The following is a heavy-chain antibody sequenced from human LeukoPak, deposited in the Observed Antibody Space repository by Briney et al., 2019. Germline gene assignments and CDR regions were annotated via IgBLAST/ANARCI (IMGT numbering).Heavy chain of an antibody. CDR2: ISYGGSNK. CDR3: AKDTRGTTPRYGMDV. V-gene: IGHV3-30*18. CDR1: GFTFSSYG. Sequence: GRSLRLSCAASGFTFSSYGMHWVRQAPGKGLEWVAVISYGGSNKYYADSVKGRFTISRDNSKNTLYLQMNSLRAEDTAVYYCAKDTRGTTPRYGMDVWGKGTTVTVSS. D-gene: IGHD1-1*01. J-gene: IGHJ6*04.